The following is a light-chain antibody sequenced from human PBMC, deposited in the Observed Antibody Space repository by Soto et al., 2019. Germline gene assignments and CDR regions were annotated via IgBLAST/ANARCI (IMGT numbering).Light chain of an antibody. J-gene: IGKJ1*01. CDR3: HQSYTTHQND. CDR2: AAS. V-gene: IGKV1-39*01. Sequence: DIQMTQSPSSLSASAGDRVTITCRASQSISSYLNGYQQKPGKAPKLLIHAASSLQSGVPSRFSGSGSAADLTLSISSLQPYACASYYCHQSYTTHQNDVGRGTKVNI. CDR1: QSISSY.